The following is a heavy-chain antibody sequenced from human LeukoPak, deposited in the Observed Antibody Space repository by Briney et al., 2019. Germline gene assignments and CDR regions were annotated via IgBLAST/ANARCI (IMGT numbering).Heavy chain of an antibody. CDR2: INGDGTST. J-gene: IGHJ4*02. CDR1: GFTFSTYW. Sequence: PGGSLRLSCAASGFTFSTYWMHWVRQAPGKGLVWVSRINGDGTSTSYADSVEGRFTVSRDNGKSTLYLQMNSLRAEDTAVYYCAGRDLWSGYDYWGQGTLVTVSS. D-gene: IGHD3-3*01. CDR3: AGRDLWSGYDY. V-gene: IGHV3-74*01.